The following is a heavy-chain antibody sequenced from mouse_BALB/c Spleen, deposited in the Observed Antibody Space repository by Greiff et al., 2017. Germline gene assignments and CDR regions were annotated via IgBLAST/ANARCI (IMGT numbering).Heavy chain of an antibody. Sequence: EVHLVESGGGLVQPGGSRKLSCAASGFTFSSFGMHWVRQAPEKGLEWVAYISSGSSTIYYADTVKGRFTISRDNPKNTLLLQMTSLRSEDTAMYYCARRDHGAMDYWGQGTSVTVSS. CDR1: GFTFSSFG. CDR3: ARRDHGAMDY. V-gene: IGHV5-17*02. CDR2: ISSGSSTI. D-gene: IGHD3-3*01. J-gene: IGHJ4*01.